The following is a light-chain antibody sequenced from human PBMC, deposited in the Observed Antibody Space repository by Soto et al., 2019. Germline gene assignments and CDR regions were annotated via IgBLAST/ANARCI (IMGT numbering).Light chain of an antibody. Sequence: QSALTQPASVSGSPGQPITISCTRTSSDVGGYNYVSWYQQHPGKAPKLMIYDVSNRPSGVSNRFSGSKSGNTASLTISGRQAEDEADYYCSSYTSNTSRVFGGGTKLTVL. CDR3: SSYTSNTSRV. CDR1: SSDVGGYNY. CDR2: DVS. J-gene: IGLJ3*02. V-gene: IGLV2-14*03.